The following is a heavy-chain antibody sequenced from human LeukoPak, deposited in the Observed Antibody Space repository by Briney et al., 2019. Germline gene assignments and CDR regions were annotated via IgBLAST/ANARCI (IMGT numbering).Heavy chain of an antibody. CDR3: ARVGRGVDFWSGADV. CDR2: IKQDGSEK. Sequence: GGSLRLSCAVSGFTFSSYWMSWVRQAPGKGLEWVANIKQDGSEKYYVDSVKGRFTISRDNAKNSLYLQMNSLRSEDTAVYYCARVGRGVDFWSGADVWGKGTTVTVSS. J-gene: IGHJ6*04. CDR1: GFTFSSYW. D-gene: IGHD3-3*01. V-gene: IGHV3-7*03.